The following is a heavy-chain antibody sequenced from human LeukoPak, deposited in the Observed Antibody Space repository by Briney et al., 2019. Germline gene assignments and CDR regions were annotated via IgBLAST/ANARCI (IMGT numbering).Heavy chain of an antibody. J-gene: IGHJ4*02. Sequence: GSLRLTCAASGLTFSAYCLRWVRQKPGEGPLWLSRINGGGTSTAHAHSVQGRFIISRDNAMNTLYLQMNSLRVDDTAVYYCTRQWYTPSDYWGLGTVVTVSS. CDR2: INGGGTST. CDR1: GLTFSAYC. CDR3: TRQWYTPSDY. D-gene: IGHD6-19*01. V-gene: IGHV3-74*03.